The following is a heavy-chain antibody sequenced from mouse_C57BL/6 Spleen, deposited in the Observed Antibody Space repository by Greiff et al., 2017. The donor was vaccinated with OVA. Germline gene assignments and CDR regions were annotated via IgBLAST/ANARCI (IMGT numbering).Heavy chain of an antibody. J-gene: IGHJ3*01. CDR1: GYAFSSSW. Sequence: VQLQQSGPELVKPGASVKISCKASGYAFSSSWMNWVKQRPGKGLEWIGRIYPGDGDTNYNGKFKGKATLTADKSSSTAYMQLSSLTSEDSAVYFCASAYYGPFAYWGQGTLVTVSA. CDR2: IYPGDGDT. D-gene: IGHD1-2*01. CDR3: ASAYYGPFAY. V-gene: IGHV1-82*01.